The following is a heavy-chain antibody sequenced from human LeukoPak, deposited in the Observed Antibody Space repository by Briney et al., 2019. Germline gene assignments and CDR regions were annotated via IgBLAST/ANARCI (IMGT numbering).Heavy chain of an antibody. D-gene: IGHD5-18*01. CDR1: GGTFSSYA. CDR3: ARARTVDTAMTYYFDY. Sequence: SLKVSCKASGGTFSSYAISWVRQAPGQGLESMGKIIPILGIANYAQKFQGRVTITADKSTSTAYMELSSLRYEDTAVYYCARARTVDTAMTYYFDYWGQGTLVTVSS. CDR2: IIPILGIA. J-gene: IGHJ4*02. V-gene: IGHV1-69*04.